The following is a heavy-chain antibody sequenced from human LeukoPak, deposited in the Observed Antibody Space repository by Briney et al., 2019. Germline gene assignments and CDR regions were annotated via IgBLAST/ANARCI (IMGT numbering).Heavy chain of an antibody. CDR1: GGSISSSSYY. CDR2: IYYSGST. D-gene: IGHD3-10*01. V-gene: IGHV4-39*01. J-gene: IGHJ4*02. Sequence: PSETLSLTCTVSGGSISSSSYYWGWIRQPPGKGLEWIGSIYYSGSTYYNPSLKSRVTISVDTSKNQFSLKLSSVTAADTAVYYCARPPYYGSGSYYRDRGQGTLVTVSS. CDR3: ARPPYYGSGSYYRD.